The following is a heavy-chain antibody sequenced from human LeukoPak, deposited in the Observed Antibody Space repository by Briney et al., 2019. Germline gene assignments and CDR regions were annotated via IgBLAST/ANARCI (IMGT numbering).Heavy chain of an antibody. CDR1: GFTFSSYG. V-gene: IGHV3-30*02. Sequence: PGGSLRLSCAASGFTFSSYGMHWVRQAPGKGLEWVAFIRYDGSNKYYADSVKGRFNISRDNSKNTLYLQMNSLRAEDTAVYYCAKDLKGYCSSTSCYTGIDYWGQGTLVTVSS. D-gene: IGHD2-2*02. CDR2: IRYDGSNK. CDR3: AKDLKGYCSSTSCYTGIDY. J-gene: IGHJ4*02.